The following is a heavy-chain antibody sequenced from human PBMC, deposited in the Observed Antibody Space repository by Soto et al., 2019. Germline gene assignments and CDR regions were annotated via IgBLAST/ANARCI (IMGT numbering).Heavy chain of an antibody. CDR2: IYPGDSDT. CDR1: GYSFTNYW. V-gene: IGHV5-51*01. Sequence: GESLKISCKGSGYSFTNYWIAWVRQMPGKGLEWMGIIYPGDSDTRYSPSFQGQVTISADKSISTAYLQWSSLKASDTAMYYCARPLEDCTNGVCYRGFDYWGQGTLVTVSS. J-gene: IGHJ4*02. D-gene: IGHD2-8*01. CDR3: ARPLEDCTNGVCYRGFDY.